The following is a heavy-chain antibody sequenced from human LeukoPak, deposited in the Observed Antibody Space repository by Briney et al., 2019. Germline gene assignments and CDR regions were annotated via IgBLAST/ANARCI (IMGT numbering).Heavy chain of an antibody. V-gene: IGHV3-23*01. CDR2: ISGSSDTT. CDR3: ANTRVVRGVIGY. D-gene: IGHD3-10*01. CDR1: GFTFSTYA. Sequence: PGGSLRLSCAASGFTFSTYAMSWVRQAPGRGLEWVSAISGSSDTTYYADSVKGRFTISRDNSKNTLYLQMNSLRAEDTAVYYCANTRVVRGVIGYWGQGTLVTVSS. J-gene: IGHJ4*02.